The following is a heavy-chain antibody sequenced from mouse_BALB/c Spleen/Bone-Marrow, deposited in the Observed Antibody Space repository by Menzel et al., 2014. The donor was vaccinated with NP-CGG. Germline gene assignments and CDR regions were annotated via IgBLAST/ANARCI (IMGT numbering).Heavy chain of an antibody. Sequence: QVQLQQSGVELVRPGASVTLSCKASGYTFTDYEMHWLKQTPVHGLEWIGAIDPETGGTAYNQKFRGRATLTTDKSSSTAYMELRSLTSEDSAVYYCTRLDSSGYGAYWGQGTLVTVSA. V-gene: IGHV1-15*01. J-gene: IGHJ3*01. CDR1: GYTFTDYE. D-gene: IGHD3-2*01. CDR2: IDPETGGT. CDR3: TRLDSSGYGAY.